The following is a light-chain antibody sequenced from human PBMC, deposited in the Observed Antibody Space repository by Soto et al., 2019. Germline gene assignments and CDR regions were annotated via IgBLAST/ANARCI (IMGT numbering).Light chain of an antibody. Sequence: QSVLTQPPSASGTPGQRVTISCSGSSSNIGSNTVNWYQQLPGTAPKLLIYSNNQRPSGVPDRFSGSKSGNSASLAISGLQSEDEADYYCAAWDDSFWVFGGGTKLTVL. V-gene: IGLV1-44*01. CDR1: SSNIGSNT. J-gene: IGLJ3*02. CDR2: SNN. CDR3: AAWDDSFWV.